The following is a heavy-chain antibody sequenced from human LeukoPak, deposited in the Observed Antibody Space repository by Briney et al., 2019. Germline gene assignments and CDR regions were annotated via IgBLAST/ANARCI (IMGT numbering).Heavy chain of an antibody. CDR2: ISAYNGNT. V-gene: IGHV1-18*04. CDR3: ARSGYYGSGSYHNWFDP. CDR1: GYTFTSYG. D-gene: IGHD3-10*01. J-gene: IGHJ5*02. Sequence: ASVKVSCKASGYTFTSYGISWVRQAPGQGLEWMGGISAYNGNTNYAQKLQGRVTMTTDTSTSTAYMELRSLRSDDTAVYYCARSGYYGSGSYHNWFDPWGQGTLVTVSS.